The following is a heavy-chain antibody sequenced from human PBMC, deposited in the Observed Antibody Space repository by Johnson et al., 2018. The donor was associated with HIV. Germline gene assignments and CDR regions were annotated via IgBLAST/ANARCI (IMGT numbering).Heavy chain of an antibody. CDR2: INSGGST. V-gene: IGHV3-66*02. J-gene: IGHJ3*02. CDR1: GFAVSKNY. CDR3: ARHKGQRYDTLDI. Sequence: EKLVESGGGLVQPGGSLRLSCAASGFAVSKNYLTWVRQAPGKGLVWVSRINSGGSTYYADSVRGRFTISRDNSENTVYLQMDSLRAGDTAIYYCARHKGQRYDTLDIWGQGTVVTVSS. D-gene: IGHD4-17*01.